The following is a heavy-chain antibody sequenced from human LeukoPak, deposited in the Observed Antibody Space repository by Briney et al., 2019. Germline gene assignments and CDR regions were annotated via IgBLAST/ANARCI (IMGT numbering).Heavy chain of an antibody. Sequence: SETLSLTCTVSGYSISSYYWTWIRQPPGKGLEWIGYIYYSGTTNYNPSLKSRVTISIDTSRNQFSLKLSSVTAADTAVYYCASGRPLGFDYWGQGTLVTVSS. CDR2: IYYSGTT. CDR3: ASGRPLGFDY. J-gene: IGHJ4*02. CDR1: GYSISSYY. D-gene: IGHD1-26*01. V-gene: IGHV4-59*01.